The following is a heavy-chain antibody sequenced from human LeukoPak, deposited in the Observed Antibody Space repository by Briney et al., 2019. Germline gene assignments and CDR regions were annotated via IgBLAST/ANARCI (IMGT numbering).Heavy chain of an antibody. V-gene: IGHV4-4*07. Sequence: PSETLSLTCTVSGVSISGYYWSWIRQPAGKGLEWIGRIYTSGSTNYNPSLKRRGTMSVDTSKNQFSLKLSSVTAADTAVYYCARIYGDYSGIDYWGQGTLVTVSS. CDR2: IYTSGST. CDR1: GVSISGYY. D-gene: IGHD4-17*01. J-gene: IGHJ4*02. CDR3: ARIYGDYSGIDY.